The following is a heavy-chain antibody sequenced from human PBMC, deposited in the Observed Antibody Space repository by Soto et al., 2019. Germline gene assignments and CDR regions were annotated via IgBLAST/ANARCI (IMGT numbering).Heavy chain of an antibody. CDR1: GYTFTSYG. V-gene: IGHV1-18*04. CDR2: ISAYNGNT. J-gene: IGHJ5*02. Sequence: ASVKVSCKASGYTFTSYGISWVRQAPGQGLEWMGWISAYNGNTNYAQKLQGRVTMTTDTSTSTAYTELRSLRSDDTAVYYCARSTKVPAAPLWFDPWGQGTLVTVSS. D-gene: IGHD2-2*01. CDR3: ARSTKVPAAPLWFDP.